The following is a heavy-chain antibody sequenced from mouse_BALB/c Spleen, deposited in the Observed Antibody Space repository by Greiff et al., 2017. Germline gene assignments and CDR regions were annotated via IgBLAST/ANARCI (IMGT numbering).Heavy chain of an antibody. J-gene: IGHJ4*01. Sequence: EVMLVESGGGLVQPGGSRKLSCAASGFTFSSFGMHWVRQAPEKGLEWVAYISSGSSTIYYADTVKGRFTISRDNPKNTLFLQMTSLRSEDTAMYYCARLGYYAMDYWGQGTSVTVSS. CDR2: ISSGSSTI. CDR1: GFTFSSFG. V-gene: IGHV5-17*02. CDR3: ARLGYYAMDY. D-gene: IGHD4-1*01.